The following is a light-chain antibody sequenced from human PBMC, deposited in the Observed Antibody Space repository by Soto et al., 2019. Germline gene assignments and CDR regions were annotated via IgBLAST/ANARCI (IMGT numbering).Light chain of an antibody. V-gene: IGKV3-20*01. CDR3: QQYGVPPFN. Sequence: EIVLTQSPGALSLSPGEGATLSCRASQAVISGYLAWYQQKPGQAPRLLMYGVSSRPTGISDRFSGSGSGTEFTLTITRLEPEDFSLYCCQQYGVPPFNFGQGTKLQIK. CDR1: QAVISGY. J-gene: IGKJ2*01. CDR2: GVS.